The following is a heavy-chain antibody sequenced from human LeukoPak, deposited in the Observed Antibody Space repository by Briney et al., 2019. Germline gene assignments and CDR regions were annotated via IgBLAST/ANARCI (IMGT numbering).Heavy chain of an antibody. CDR2: IYYTGGT. Sequence: SETLSLTCTVSGGSIGSNYWTWIRQPLGKGLEYIGYIYYTGGTNYNPSLKSRVTISVDTSKNQFSLKLTSVTAADTAVYFCAKYGNSGWVIDNWGQGTLVTVSS. CDR1: GGSIGSNY. V-gene: IGHV4-59*08. CDR3: AKYGNSGWVIDN. D-gene: IGHD6-19*01. J-gene: IGHJ4*02.